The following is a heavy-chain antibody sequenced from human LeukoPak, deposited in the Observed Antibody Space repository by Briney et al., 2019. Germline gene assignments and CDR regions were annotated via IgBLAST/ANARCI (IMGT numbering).Heavy chain of an antibody. CDR3: ARGGAGWYVSVFDP. D-gene: IGHD6-19*01. J-gene: IGHJ5*02. CDR2: TYYRTRWYF. CDR1: GDSVSNNGAS. Sequence: QTLSLTCAISGDSVSNNGASWNWLRQSPSRGLEWLGRTYYRTRWYFDYAVSVRSRATINPDTSKNQFSLQLDSVTPEDTAVYYCARGGAGWYVSVFDPWGQGTLVTVSS. V-gene: IGHV6-1*01.